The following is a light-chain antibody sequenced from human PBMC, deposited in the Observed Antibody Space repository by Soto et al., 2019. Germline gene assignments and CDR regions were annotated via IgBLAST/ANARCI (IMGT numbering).Light chain of an antibody. Sequence: EIVLTQSPATLSLSPGERATLSCRASQSVSSYLAWYQQKPGHAPRLLIYDASNRASGIPARFSGSWSGTDFTLTISSLAPEDFSVYYCQQRSNWPSFGGGTKVEIK. CDR1: QSVSSY. J-gene: IGKJ4*01. V-gene: IGKV3-11*01. CDR2: DAS. CDR3: QQRSNWPS.